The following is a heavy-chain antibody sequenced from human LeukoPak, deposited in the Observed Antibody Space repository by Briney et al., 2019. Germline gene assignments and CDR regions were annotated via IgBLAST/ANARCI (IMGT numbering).Heavy chain of an antibody. V-gene: IGHV1-18*01. D-gene: IGHD6-6*01. CDR3: ARLIEYRTSSRVFDI. CDR1: GYSLTTYG. J-gene: IGHJ3*02. CDR2: ITTYNGNT. Sequence: AAVKVSCKASGYSLTTYGITWVRQAPGQGLEWMGWITTYNGNTNYARKLQGRVTMTTDTSTNTAYMELGSLRPDDTAVYYCARLIEYRTSSRVFDIWGQGTMVTVSS.